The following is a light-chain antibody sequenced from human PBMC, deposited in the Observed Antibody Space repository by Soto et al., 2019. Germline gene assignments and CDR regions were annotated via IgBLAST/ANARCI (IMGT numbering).Light chain of an antibody. Sequence: DIQLTQPPSSLSASVGDRVTISCRASQSISNSLNWYQKKPGKAPNLLIFRTSGVHSGVPSRFSGSGSGTDFILTISSLQREDLATYYCQQSYSSSWTFGQGTKVDIK. CDR2: RTS. J-gene: IGKJ1*01. CDR3: QQSYSSSWT. CDR1: QSISNS. V-gene: IGKV1-39*01.